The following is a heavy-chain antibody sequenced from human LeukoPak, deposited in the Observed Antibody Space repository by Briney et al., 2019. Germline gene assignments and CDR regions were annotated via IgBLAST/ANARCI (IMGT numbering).Heavy chain of an antibody. D-gene: IGHD6-19*01. V-gene: IGHV3-23*01. J-gene: IGHJ4*02. CDR1: GFPFGGYA. CDR3: SRGWNLDY. Sequence: GGSLRPSCATSGFPFGGYAMSWVRQAPGKGLEWVSVISASDGSTYYVDSVKGRFTISRDDSKNTLYLQMNSLRVDDTAVYYCSRGWNLDYWGQGTLVTVSS. CDR2: ISASDGST.